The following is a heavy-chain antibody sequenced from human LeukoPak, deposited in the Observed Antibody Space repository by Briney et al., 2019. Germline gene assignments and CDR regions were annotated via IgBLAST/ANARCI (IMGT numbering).Heavy chain of an antibody. Sequence: SETLSLTCTVSGGSLSSGGYYWSCIRQHPGKGLEWIGSIYYSGSTYYNPSLKSRVTMSVDTSKNHFSLKLSSVTAADTAVYYCAREPGVGAFDYWGQGTLVTVSS. J-gene: IGHJ4*02. CDR3: AREPGVGAFDY. CDR2: IYYSGST. V-gene: IGHV4-31*03. CDR1: GGSLSSGGYY. D-gene: IGHD1-26*01.